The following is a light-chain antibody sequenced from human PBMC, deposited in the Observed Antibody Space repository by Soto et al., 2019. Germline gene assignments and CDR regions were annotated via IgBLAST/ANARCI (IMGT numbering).Light chain of an antibody. V-gene: IGLV2-14*01. J-gene: IGLJ7*01. Sequence: QSALTQPASVPGSPGQSITISCTGTSSDVGGYNYVSWYQQHPGKAPKLMIYDVSNRPSGVSNRFSGSKSGNTASLTISGLQAEDEADYYCSSYTSSSTLPAVFGGGTQLTVL. CDR3: SSYTSSSTLPAV. CDR2: DVS. CDR1: SSDVGGYNY.